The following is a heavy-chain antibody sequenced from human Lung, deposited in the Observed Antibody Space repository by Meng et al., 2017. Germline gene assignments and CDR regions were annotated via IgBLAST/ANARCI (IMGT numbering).Heavy chain of an antibody. D-gene: IGHD3-16*01. CDR2: INPNTGNP. CDR3: ARDGYPVLGGVSAFDY. CDR1: GYTVNAFA. Sequence: QVQLVQSGSELKKPGASVQVSCEASGYTVNAFAMNWVRQAPGHGLECLGWINPNTGNPTYARGFTGRFVFSLDTSVSTAYLEISSLKAEDTAMYYCARDGYPVLGGVSAFDYWGQGTLVTVSS. V-gene: IGHV7-4-1*02. J-gene: IGHJ4*02.